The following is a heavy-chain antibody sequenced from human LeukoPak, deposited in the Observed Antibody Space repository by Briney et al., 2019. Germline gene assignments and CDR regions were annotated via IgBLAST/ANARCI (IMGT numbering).Heavy chain of an antibody. CDR3: ARDAVVDYYYYVDV. V-gene: IGHV1-2*02. D-gene: IGHD4-23*01. CDR1: GYTFTGYY. CDR2: INPNSGGT. Sequence: ASVKVSCKASGYTFTGYYMHWVRQAPGQGLEWMGWINPNSGGTNYAQKFQGRVTMTRDTSISTAYMELSRLRSDDTAVYYCARDAVVDYYYYVDVWGKGTTVTVSS. J-gene: IGHJ6*03.